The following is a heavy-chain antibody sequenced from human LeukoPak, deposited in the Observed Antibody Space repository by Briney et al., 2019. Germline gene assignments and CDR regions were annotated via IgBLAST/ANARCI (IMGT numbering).Heavy chain of an antibody. CDR2: TGAYNGNT. CDR3: ARDPVGDYERGYYFDY. D-gene: IGHD4-17*01. J-gene: IGHJ4*02. Sequence: GASVKVSCKASGYTFTSYGISWVRQAPGQGLEWMGWTGAYNGNTNYAQKLQGRVTMTTDTSTSTAYMELRSLRSDDTAVYYCARDPVGDYERGYYFDYWGQGTLVTVSS. CDR1: GYTFTSYG. V-gene: IGHV1-18*01.